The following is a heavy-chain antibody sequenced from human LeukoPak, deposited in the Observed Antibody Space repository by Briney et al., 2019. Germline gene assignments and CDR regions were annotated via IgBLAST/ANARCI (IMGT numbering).Heavy chain of an antibody. J-gene: IGHJ4*02. CDR2: IRSKAYGGAA. V-gene: IGHV3-49*04. D-gene: IGHD3-10*01. CDR3: TRLIIRGVTQIDY. CDR1: GINIGVYG. Sequence: GGSLTVSCSAAGINIGVYGLGWVRQAPGKGLVGVGFIRSKAYGGAAEYAASGTGRFTMSREDSKSIAYLQMDSLKTEDTAVYYCTRLIIRGVTQIDYWGQGTLVTVYS.